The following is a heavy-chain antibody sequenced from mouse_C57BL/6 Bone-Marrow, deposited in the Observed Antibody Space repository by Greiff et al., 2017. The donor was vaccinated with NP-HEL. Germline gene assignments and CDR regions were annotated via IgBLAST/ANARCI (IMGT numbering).Heavy chain of an antibody. V-gene: IGHV5-4*01. CDR1: GFTFSSYA. Sequence: EVQLHQSGGGLVKPGGSLKLSCAASGFTFSSYAMSWVRQTPEKRLEWVATISDGGSYTYYPDNVKGRFTISRDNAKNNLYLQMSHLKSEDTAMYYCARHYYGSSYYYAMDYWGQGTSVTVSS. CDR2: ISDGGSYT. CDR3: ARHYYGSSYYYAMDY. J-gene: IGHJ4*01. D-gene: IGHD1-1*01.